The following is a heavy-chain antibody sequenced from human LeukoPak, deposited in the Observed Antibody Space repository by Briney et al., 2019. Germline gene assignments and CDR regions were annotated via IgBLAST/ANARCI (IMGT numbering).Heavy chain of an antibody. V-gene: IGHV4-4*07. J-gene: IGHJ4*02. CDR1: GGSISSYY. D-gene: IGHD5-12*01. CDR3: ARLTGYDWESFYDY. CDR2: IYTSGST. Sequence: SETLSLTCTVSGGSISSYYWSWIRQPAGKGLEWIGRIYTSGSTNYNPSLKNRVTMSVDTSKNQFSLKLRSVTAADTAVYYCARLTGYDWESFYDYWGQGALVTVSS.